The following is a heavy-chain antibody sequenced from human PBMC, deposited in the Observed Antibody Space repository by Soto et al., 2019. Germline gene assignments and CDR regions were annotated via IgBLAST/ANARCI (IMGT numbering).Heavy chain of an antibody. V-gene: IGHV4-31*03. CDR3: ARSVFP. J-gene: IGHJ5*02. CDR2: FYYSGST. CDR1: GGSISTGGYY. Sequence: QVQLQQSGPGLVKPSQTLSLTCTVSGGSISTGGYYWNWIRQHPGKGLEWIGYFYYSGSTYYNPSLRSRVTISVATSKTRFSLKLSSVTAADTAGYYCARSVFPWGQGTLVTVSS.